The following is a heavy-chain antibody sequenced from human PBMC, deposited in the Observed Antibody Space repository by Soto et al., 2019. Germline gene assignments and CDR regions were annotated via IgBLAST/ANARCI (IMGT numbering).Heavy chain of an antibody. J-gene: IGHJ5*02. CDR2: MHYSGTT. CDR3: ARELHTTTVTTPYNWFDP. D-gene: IGHD4-17*01. CDR1: GGSISNGDYF. Sequence: QVQLQESGPGLVKPSQTLSLTCTVSGGSISNGDYFWSWIRQPPGKGLEWIGNMHYSGTTYYNPSLKSRITISVDTSKNQFSLRVTSVTVADTAVYFCARELHTTTVTTPYNWFDPWGQGTLVTVSS. V-gene: IGHV4-30-4*08.